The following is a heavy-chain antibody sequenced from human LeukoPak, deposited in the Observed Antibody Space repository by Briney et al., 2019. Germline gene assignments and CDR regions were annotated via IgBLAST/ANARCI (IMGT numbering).Heavy chain of an antibody. J-gene: IGHJ4*02. CDR2: ISSSGSTI. V-gene: IGHV3-11*04. Sequence: TGGSLRLSCAASGFTFSDYYMSWIRQAPGKGLEWVSYISSSGSTICYADSVKGRFTISRDNAKNSLYLQMNSLRAEDTAVYYCARDLRRPRNLFDYWGQGTLVTVSS. CDR3: ARDLRRPRNLFDY. D-gene: IGHD1-14*01. CDR1: GFTFSDYY.